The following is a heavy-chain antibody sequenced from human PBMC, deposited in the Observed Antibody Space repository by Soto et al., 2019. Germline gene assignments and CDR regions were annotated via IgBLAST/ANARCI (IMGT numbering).Heavy chain of an antibody. D-gene: IGHD3-9*01. CDR2: INHSGST. CDR1: GGSFSGYY. J-gene: IGHJ6*02. Sequence: QVQLQQWGAGLLKPSETLSLTCAVYGGSFSGYYWSWIRQPPGKGLEWIGEINHSGSTNYNPSLKGRVTISVDTSKNQFSLKLSSVTAADTAVYYCARRSGGTYYDILTGRFTYGMDVWGQGTTVTVSS. V-gene: IGHV4-34*01. CDR3: ARRSGGTYYDILTGRFTYGMDV.